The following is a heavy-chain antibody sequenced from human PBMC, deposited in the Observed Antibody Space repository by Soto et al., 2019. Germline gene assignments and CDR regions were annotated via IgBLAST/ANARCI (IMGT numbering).Heavy chain of an antibody. D-gene: IGHD1-26*01. CDR1: GASITFGGSS. J-gene: IGHJ4*02. V-gene: IGHV4-30-2*01. Sequence: TLSLACTVSGASITFGGSSWSWIRQTPGKGLEWIGYINHLETTFYNPSFESRLTLSIDRAKNQFSLKLHSMSAADRAVYFCARGGGSDSFDYWGQGLLVTVSS. CDR2: INHLETT. CDR3: ARGGGSDSFDY.